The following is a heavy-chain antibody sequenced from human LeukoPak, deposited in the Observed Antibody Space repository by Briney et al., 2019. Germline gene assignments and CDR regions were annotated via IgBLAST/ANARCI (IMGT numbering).Heavy chain of an antibody. J-gene: IGHJ4*02. CDR2: ISSGSSTI. CDR3: ARDYGPPDY. V-gene: IGHV3-48*01. Sequence: PGGSLRLSCAASGFTFSTYSMNWVRQAPGKGLEWVSYISSGSSTIYYADSVKGRFTISRDNAENSLFLQMNSLRAEDTAVYYCARDYGPPDYWGQGTLVTVSS. D-gene: IGHD4-17*01. CDR1: GFTFSTYS.